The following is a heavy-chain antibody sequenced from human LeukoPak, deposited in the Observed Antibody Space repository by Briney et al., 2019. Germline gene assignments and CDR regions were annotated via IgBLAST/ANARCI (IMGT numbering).Heavy chain of an antibody. D-gene: IGHD3-22*01. CDR2: ISYDGSNK. CDR3: IRGSGYYFAGLDY. V-gene: IGHV3-30*04. CDR1: GFTFSSYA. Sequence: GRSLRLSCAASGFTFSSYAMHWVRQAPGKGLEWVAVISYDGSNKYYADSVKGRFTISRDNSKNTLYLQMNSLRAEDTAVYYCIRGSGYYFAGLDYWGQGTLVTVSS. J-gene: IGHJ4*02.